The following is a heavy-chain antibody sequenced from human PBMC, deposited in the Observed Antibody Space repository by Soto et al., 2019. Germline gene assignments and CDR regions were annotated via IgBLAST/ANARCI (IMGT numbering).Heavy chain of an antibody. J-gene: IGHJ5*02. V-gene: IGHV4-28*01. CDR1: GYSISSSNW. CDR3: ARNLGYCTNGVFPWFDP. CDR2: IYYSGST. Sequence: SETLSLTCAVSGYSISSSNWWGWIRQPPGKGLEWIGYIYYSGSTYYNPSLKSRVTMSVDTSKNQFSLKLSSVTAVDTAVYYCARNLGYCTNGVFPWFDPWGQGTLVTVSS. D-gene: IGHD2-8*01.